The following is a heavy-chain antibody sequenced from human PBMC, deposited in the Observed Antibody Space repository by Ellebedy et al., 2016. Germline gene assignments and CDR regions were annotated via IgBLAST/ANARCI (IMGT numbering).Heavy chain of an antibody. CDR3: ARDEVVSSLAHFDY. D-gene: IGHD2-2*01. CDR2: ISPNSGGT. V-gene: IGHV1-2*02. J-gene: IGHJ4*02. Sequence: ASVKVSCXASGYTVTDHYMHWVRQAPGQGLEWMGWISPNSGGTNFAQKFQGRVTMTRDTSTNTAYMELSRLRSDDTAFYYCARDEVVSSLAHFDYWGQGTLVTVSS. CDR1: GYTVTDHY.